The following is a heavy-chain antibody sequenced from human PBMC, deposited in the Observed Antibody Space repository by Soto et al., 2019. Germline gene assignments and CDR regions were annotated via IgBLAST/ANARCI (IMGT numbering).Heavy chain of an antibody. CDR3: ARDTNSLDL. CDR2: IYHTGDT. V-gene: IGHV4-38-2*02. Sequence: SETLSLTCVVSSYSISSGFFWAWIRQPPGKGLEWVGSIYHTGDTHYNPSLRSQVSMSVDTSKNHFSLRLTYLTAADTAVYFCARDTNSLDLWGQGILVT. CDR1: SYSISSGFF. D-gene: IGHD2-8*01. J-gene: IGHJ5*02.